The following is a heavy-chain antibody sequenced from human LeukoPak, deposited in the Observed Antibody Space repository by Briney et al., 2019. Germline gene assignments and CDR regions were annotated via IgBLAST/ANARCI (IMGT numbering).Heavy chain of an antibody. D-gene: IGHD2-15*01. CDR2: ISSSGSTI. V-gene: IGHV3-11*04. J-gene: IGHJ4*02. Sequence: GGSLRLSCAASGFTFSDYHMSWIRQAPGKGLEWVSYISSSGSTIYYADSVKGRFTISRDNAKNSLYLRMNSLRAEDTAVYYCASPVGCSGGSCYSYGSFDYWGQGTLVTVSS. CDR1: GFTFSDYH. CDR3: ASPVGCSGGSCYSYGSFDY.